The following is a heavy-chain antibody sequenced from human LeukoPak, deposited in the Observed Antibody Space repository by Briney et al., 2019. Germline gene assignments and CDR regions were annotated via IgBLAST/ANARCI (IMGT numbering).Heavy chain of an antibody. Sequence: GRSLRLSCAASGFTFSYYGLHWVRQGPGKGLEWVAVISYDGSNKYYADSVKGRFTISRDNSKNTLFLQMNSLIAEDTAVYYCAKQCGGSDWFDAFDIWGQGTMVTVSS. CDR1: GFTFSYYG. J-gene: IGHJ3*02. CDR3: AKQCGGSDWFDAFDI. V-gene: IGHV3-30*18. CDR2: ISYDGSNK. D-gene: IGHD6-19*01.